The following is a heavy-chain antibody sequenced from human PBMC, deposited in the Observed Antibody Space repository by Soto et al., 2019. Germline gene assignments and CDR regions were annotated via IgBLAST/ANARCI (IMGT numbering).Heavy chain of an antibody. CDR2: IYYSGST. Sequence: NPSETLSLTCTVSGGSISSGDYYWSWIRQPPGKGLEWIGYIYYSGSTYYNPSLKSRVTISVDTSKNQFSLKLSSVTAADTAVYYCARTGYSSSWQTSYYYYYGMDVWGQGTTVTVSS. V-gene: IGHV4-30-4*01. CDR1: GGSISSGDYY. J-gene: IGHJ6*02. D-gene: IGHD6-13*01. CDR3: ARTGYSSSWQTSYYYYYGMDV.